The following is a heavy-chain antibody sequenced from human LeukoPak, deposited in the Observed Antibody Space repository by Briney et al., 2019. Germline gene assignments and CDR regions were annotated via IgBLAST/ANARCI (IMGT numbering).Heavy chain of an antibody. D-gene: IGHD6-13*01. J-gene: IGHJ4*02. V-gene: IGHV1-69*04. CDR2: IIPILGIA. CDR3: AREDGTGYSSSPDY. Sequence: GSSVKVSCKASGGTFSSYAISWVRQAPGQGLEWMGRIIPILGIANYAQKFQGRVTITADKSTSTAYMELSSLRSEDTAVYYCAREDGTGYSSSPDYWGQGTLVTVSS. CDR1: GGTFSSYA.